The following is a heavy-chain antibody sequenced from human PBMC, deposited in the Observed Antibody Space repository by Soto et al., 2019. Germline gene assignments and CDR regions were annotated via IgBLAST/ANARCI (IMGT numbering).Heavy chain of an antibody. CDR2: ISYDGSNK. CDR3: ATPQGGWYTPFDS. J-gene: IGHJ4*02. CDR1: GFTFSSYG. V-gene: IGHV3-30*03. Sequence: QVQLVESGGGVVQPERSLRLSCAASGFTFSSYGMHWVRQAPGKGLEWAAVISYDGSNKYYADSVKGRFTISRDNSKNTLYLQMNRLRAEDTAVYYCATPQGGWYTPFDSWCQGTLVTVSS. D-gene: IGHD6-19*01.